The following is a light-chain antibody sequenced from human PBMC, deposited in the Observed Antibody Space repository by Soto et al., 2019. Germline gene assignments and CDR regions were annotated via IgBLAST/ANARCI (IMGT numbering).Light chain of an antibody. CDR1: QSLSSN. CDR2: GAS. J-gene: IGKJ4*01. Sequence: EIVMTQSPATLSVSPGERATLSCRASQSLSSNLAWYQQKPGQAPRLLIYGASTRATGIPARFSGSGSGTEFTLTISSLQSEDFAVYYCHQYNNWPPGAFGGGTKVEIK. V-gene: IGKV3-15*01. CDR3: HQYNNWPPGA.